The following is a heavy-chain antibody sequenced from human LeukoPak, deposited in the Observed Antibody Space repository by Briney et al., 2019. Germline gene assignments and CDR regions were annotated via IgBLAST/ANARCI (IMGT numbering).Heavy chain of an antibody. CDR2: IIPIFGTA. Sequence: SVKVSCKASGYTFTSYGISWVRQAPGQGLEWMGGIIPIFGTANYAQKFQGRVTITADESTSTAYMELSSLRSEDTAVYYCARVTIDYGDYWFDPWGQGTLVTVSS. D-gene: IGHD4-17*01. CDR1: GYTFTSYG. V-gene: IGHV1-69*13. CDR3: ARVTIDYGDYWFDP. J-gene: IGHJ5*02.